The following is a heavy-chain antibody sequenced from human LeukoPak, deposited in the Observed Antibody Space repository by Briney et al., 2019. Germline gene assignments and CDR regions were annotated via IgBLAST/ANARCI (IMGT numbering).Heavy chain of an antibody. CDR1: GGSISSYY. CDR2: IFYNEGT. V-gene: IGHV4-59*01. D-gene: IGHD2-2*01. J-gene: IGHJ3*02. CDR3: VKSNSRYQPWTLDI. Sequence: SETLSLTCTVSGGSISSYYRSWIRQPAGKGLEWIGYIFYNEGTSYNPSLKSRVTISVDTSNNQLSLKVNSVTAADTAMYYCVKSNSRYQPWTLDIWGRGTMVTVSS.